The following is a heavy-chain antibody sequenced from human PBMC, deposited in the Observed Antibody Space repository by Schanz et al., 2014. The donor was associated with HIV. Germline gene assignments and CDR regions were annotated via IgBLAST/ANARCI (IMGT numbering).Heavy chain of an antibody. D-gene: IGHD2-15*01. CDR1: GFSFSDYW. CDR2: MNNDVSSR. J-gene: IGHJ4*02. Sequence: EVQLVESGGGLVQPGGSLTLSCAASGFSFSDYWMHWVRQVPGKGLLWVSRMNNDVSSRLYADSVKGRFTISRDNAKNTLYLQMNSLRAEDTAVYYCARTSSDGGYYDNWGQGTLVTVSS. V-gene: IGHV3-74*01. CDR3: ARTSSDGGYYDN.